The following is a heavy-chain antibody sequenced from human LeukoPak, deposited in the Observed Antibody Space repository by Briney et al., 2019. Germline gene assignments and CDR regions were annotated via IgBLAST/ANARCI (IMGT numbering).Heavy chain of an antibody. CDR1: GTPFRSDA. CDR3: ARSAVRGIWFDP. J-gene: IGHJ5*02. V-gene: IGHV1-69*04. D-gene: IGHD3-10*01. CDR2: IIPILGIA. Sequence: SLKVSCKASGTPFRSDAWNWVRQAPGQGLEWMGRIIPILGIANYAQKFQGRVTITADKSTSTAYMELSSLRSEDTAVYYCARSAVRGIWFDPWGQGTLVTVSS.